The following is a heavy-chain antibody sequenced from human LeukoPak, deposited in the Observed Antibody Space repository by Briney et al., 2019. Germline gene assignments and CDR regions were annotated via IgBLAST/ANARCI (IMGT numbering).Heavy chain of an antibody. CDR2: INHSGST. J-gene: IGHJ3*02. Sequence: PSETLSLTCAVYGGSFSGYYWSWIRQPPGKGLEWIGEINHSGSTNYNPSLKSRVTISVDTSKNQFSLKLSPVTAADTAVYYCAGEPIPMWNYGSGSGAFDIWGQGTMVTVSS. CDR1: GGSFSGYY. D-gene: IGHD3-10*01. CDR3: AGEPIPMWNYGSGSGAFDI. V-gene: IGHV4-34*01.